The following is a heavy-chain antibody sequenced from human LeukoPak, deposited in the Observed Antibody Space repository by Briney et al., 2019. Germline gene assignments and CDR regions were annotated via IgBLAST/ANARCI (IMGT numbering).Heavy chain of an antibody. CDR2: IYCSGST. J-gene: IGHJ4*02. Sequence: SETLSLTCTVSGGSISSNNXYWXXXRQPXGKGLEXXGSIYCSGSTYYNPSLKSRVTISVDTSKNQFSLKLSSVTAADTAVYYCVNSSPGGGWLVSGNFDYWGQGTLVTVSP. V-gene: IGHV4-39*01. CDR3: VNSSPGGGWLVSGNFDY. CDR1: GGSISSNNXY. D-gene: IGHD6-19*01.